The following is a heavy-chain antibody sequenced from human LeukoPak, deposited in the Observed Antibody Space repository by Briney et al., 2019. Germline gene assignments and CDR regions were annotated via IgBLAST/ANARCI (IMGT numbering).Heavy chain of an antibody. CDR3: ARLIGGIEYGPIDY. J-gene: IGHJ4*02. V-gene: IGHV4-39*01. Sequence: SETLSLTCTVSGGSISSSSYYWGWIRQPPGKGLEWIGSIYYSGSTYYNPSLKSRVTISVDTSKNQFSLKLSSVTAADTAVYYCARLIGGIEYGPIDYWGQGTLVTVSS. CDR2: IYYSGST. CDR1: GGSISSSSYY. D-gene: IGHD3-16*01.